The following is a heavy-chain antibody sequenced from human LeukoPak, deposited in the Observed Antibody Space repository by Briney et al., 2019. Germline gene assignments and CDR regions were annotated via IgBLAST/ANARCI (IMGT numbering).Heavy chain of an antibody. CDR1: GFTFSSYW. J-gene: IGHJ1*01. V-gene: IGHV3-74*01. CDR3: ARDSGYSSSWYREDQYFQH. D-gene: IGHD6-13*01. CDR2: INSDGSST. Sequence: GGSLRLSCAASGFTFSSYWMHWVRQAPGKGLVWVSRINSDGSSTSYADSVRGRFTISRDNAKNTLYLQMNSLRAEDTAVYYCARDSGYSSSWYREDQYFQHWGQGTLVTVSS.